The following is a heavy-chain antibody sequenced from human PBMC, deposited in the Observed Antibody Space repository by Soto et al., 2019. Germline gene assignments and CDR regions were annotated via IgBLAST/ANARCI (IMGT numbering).Heavy chain of an antibody. CDR2: IYSTGST. Sequence: SEILSLTCTVSGGSISGHYWSWVRQPPGKGLEWIGYIYSTGSTSYNPSLKSRLTISVDTSKNQFSLILTSATAADTAIYYCAKIGLGGHYYYWGQGALVTVSS. CDR1: GGSISGHY. CDR3: AKIGLGGHYYY. J-gene: IGHJ4*02. D-gene: IGHD3-10*01. V-gene: IGHV4-59*11.